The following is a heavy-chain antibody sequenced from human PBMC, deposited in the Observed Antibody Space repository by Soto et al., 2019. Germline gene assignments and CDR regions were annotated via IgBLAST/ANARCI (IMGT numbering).Heavy chain of an antibody. D-gene: IGHD3-22*01. J-gene: IGHJ4*02. CDR1: GYTFTSYY. V-gene: IGHV1-46*01. CDR2: INPSGGST. CDR3: ARVGYYDSSGYYIFDY. Sequence: ASVKVSCKASGYTFTSYYMHWVRQAPGQGLEWMGIINPSGGSTSYAQKFQGRVTMTRDTSTSTVYMELSSLRSEDTAVYYCARVGYYDSSGYYIFDYWGQGTLVTVLL.